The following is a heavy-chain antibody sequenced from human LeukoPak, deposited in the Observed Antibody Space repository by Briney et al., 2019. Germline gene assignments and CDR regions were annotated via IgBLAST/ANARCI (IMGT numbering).Heavy chain of an antibody. V-gene: IGHV4-34*01. J-gene: IGHJ4*02. CDR3: ARAPPNEQLPLDY. CDR2: INHSGDT. CDR1: GGSLSGYY. Sequence: SETLSLTCAVYGGSLSGYYWSWIRQSPREGLERIGEINHSGDTNYNPSLTSRVTISLDTSKNQFSLKLSSVTAADTAVYYCARAPPNEQLPLDYWGQGTLVTVSS. D-gene: IGHD6-6*01.